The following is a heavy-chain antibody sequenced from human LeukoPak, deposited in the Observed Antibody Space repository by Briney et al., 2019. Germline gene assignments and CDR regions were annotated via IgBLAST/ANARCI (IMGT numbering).Heavy chain of an antibody. CDR1: GGTFSSYA. CDR3: ARDTDGDGYNSENDAFIS. Sequence: ASVKVSCEASGGTFSSYAISWVRQAPGQGLEWMGGIIPIFGTANYAQKFQGRVAITTDESTSTAYMELSSLRSEDTAVYYCARDTDGDGYNSENDAFISGAKGQWSPSLQ. CDR2: IIPIFGTA. J-gene: IGHJ3*02. D-gene: IGHD5-24*01. V-gene: IGHV1-69*05.